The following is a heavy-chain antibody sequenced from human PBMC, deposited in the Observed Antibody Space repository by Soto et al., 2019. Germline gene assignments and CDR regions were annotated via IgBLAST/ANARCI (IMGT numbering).Heavy chain of an antibody. Sequence: GPTLVNPTQTLTLTCTFSGFSLSTSGMCVSWIRQPPGKALEWLARIDWDDDKYYSTSLKTRLTISKDTSKNQVVLTMTNMDPVDTATYYCARIPTRSGPDDAFDIWGQGTMVTDSS. CDR3: ARIPTRSGPDDAFDI. CDR2: IDWDDDK. D-gene: IGHD3-3*01. J-gene: IGHJ3*02. V-gene: IGHV2-70*11. CDR1: GFSLSTSGMC.